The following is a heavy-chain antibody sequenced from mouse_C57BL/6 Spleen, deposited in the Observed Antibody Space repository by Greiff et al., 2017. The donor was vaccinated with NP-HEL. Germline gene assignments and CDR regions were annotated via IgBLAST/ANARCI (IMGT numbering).Heavy chain of an antibody. J-gene: IGHJ2*01. Sequence: QVQLKESGPELVKPGASVKISCKASGYAFSSSWMNWVKQRPGKGLEWIGRIYPGDGDTNYNGKFKGKATLTADKSSSTAYMQLSSLTSEDSAVYFCAKDHGGVYFDYWGQGTTLTVSS. CDR2: IYPGDGDT. CDR3: AKDHGGVYFDY. V-gene: IGHV1-82*01. CDR1: GYAFSSSW.